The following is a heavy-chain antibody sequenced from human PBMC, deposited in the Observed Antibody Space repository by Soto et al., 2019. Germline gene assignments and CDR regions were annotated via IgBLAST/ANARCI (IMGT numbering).Heavy chain of an antibody. Sequence: LKISCKVSGYSFTKYWIGWVRQMPGKGLEWMGIIYPSDSDTRYSPSFQGQVTISADKSISTAYLQWSSLKASDTAMYYCARRGILTGYYLFDYCGQGPLVTVSS. J-gene: IGHJ4*02. V-gene: IGHV5-51*01. CDR1: GYSFTKYW. CDR3: ARRGILTGYYLFDY. CDR2: IYPSDSDT. D-gene: IGHD3-9*01.